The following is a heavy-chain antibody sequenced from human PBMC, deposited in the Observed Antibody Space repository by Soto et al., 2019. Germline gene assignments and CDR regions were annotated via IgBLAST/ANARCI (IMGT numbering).Heavy chain of an antibody. CDR3: ARRWGDAFDF. CDR2: IYYSGST. V-gene: IGHV4-59*01. Sequence: SETLSLTCTVSGGSISSYYWSWIRQPPGKGLEWIGYIYYSGSTNYNPSLKSRVTISVDTSKNQFSLKLRSVTAADTAVYYCARRWGDAFDFWAQGTMVTVSS. D-gene: IGHD1-26*01. CDR1: GGSISSYY. J-gene: IGHJ3*01.